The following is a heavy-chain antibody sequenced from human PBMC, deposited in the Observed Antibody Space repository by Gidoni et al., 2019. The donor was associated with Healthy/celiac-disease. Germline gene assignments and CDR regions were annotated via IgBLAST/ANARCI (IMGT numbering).Heavy chain of an antibody. V-gene: IGHV4-38-2*01. CDR1: GYSISSGYY. Sequence: QVQLQESGPGLVKPSETLSLTCAVSGYSISSGYYWGWIRQPPGKGLEWIGSIYHSGSTYYNPSLKSRVTISVDTSKNQFSLKLSSVTAADTAVYYCASDQLGNGLGYWGQGTLVTVSS. D-gene: IGHD7-27*01. CDR2: IYHSGST. CDR3: ASDQLGNGLGY. J-gene: IGHJ4*02.